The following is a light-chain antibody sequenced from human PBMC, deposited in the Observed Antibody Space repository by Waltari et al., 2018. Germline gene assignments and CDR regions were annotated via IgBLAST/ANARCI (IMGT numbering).Light chain of an antibody. Sequence: DTLLTQSPGTLSSPPGERATLSCRASRTVYSDYLAWYQQKSGQAPSLLIYGVSNRATGVADRFSGSGSGTDFYLTITRLEPEDAAVYFCQHYGGFPWSFGQGTKVEIK. CDR2: GVS. J-gene: IGKJ1*01. CDR1: RTVYSDY. V-gene: IGKV3-20*01. CDR3: QHYGGFPWS.